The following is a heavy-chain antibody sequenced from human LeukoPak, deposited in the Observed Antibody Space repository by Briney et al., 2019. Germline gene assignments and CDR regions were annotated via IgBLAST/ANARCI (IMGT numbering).Heavy chain of an antibody. J-gene: IGHJ4*02. Sequence: GGSLRLSCAASGFTVSSNYMSWVRQAPGKGLEWVSVICSGGSTYYADSVKGRFTISRDNSKNTLYLQMNSLRAEDTAVYYCARGGYYYDSSGYYPGGIDYWGQGTLVTVSS. V-gene: IGHV3-66*01. CDR3: ARGGYYYDSSGYYPGGIDY. CDR2: ICSGGST. D-gene: IGHD3-22*01. CDR1: GFTVSSNY.